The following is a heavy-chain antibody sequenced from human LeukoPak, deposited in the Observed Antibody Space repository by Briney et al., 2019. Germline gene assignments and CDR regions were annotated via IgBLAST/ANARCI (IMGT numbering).Heavy chain of an antibody. CDR1: SGSISGYY. CDR2: ISYSGST. Sequence: SETLSLTCTVSSGSISGYYWSWIRQPPWKGLEWVGYISYSGSTNYNPSLKSRVTISVDTSKNQFSLKLSSVTAADTAIYYCARDGRAGSLFAYWGQGTLVTVSS. J-gene: IGHJ4*02. CDR3: ARDGRAGSLFAY. V-gene: IGHV4-59*01. D-gene: IGHD6-19*01.